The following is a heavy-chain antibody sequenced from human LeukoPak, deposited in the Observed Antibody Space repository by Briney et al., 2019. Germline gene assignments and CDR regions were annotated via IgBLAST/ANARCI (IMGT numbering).Heavy chain of an antibody. D-gene: IGHD2-15*01. J-gene: IGHJ3*02. V-gene: IGHV3-23*01. CDR1: GFTFSNYD. CDR3: ARAGAYCSGGSCYSHPHDAFDI. Sequence: GGSLRLSCAASGFTFSNYDMSWVRQAPGKGLEWVSGISGNGGSTYYADSVKGRFIISRDNSRNTLYLQMNSLRAEDTAVYYCARAGAYCSGGSCYSHPHDAFDIWGQGTMVTVSS. CDR2: ISGNGGST.